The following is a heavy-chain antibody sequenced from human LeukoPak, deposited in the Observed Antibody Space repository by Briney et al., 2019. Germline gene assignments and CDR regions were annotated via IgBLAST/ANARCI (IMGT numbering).Heavy chain of an antibody. Sequence: GRSLRLSCAASGFTFSSYSMNWVRRAPGKGLEWVSSISSSSSYIYYADSVKGRFTISRDNAKNSLYLQMNSLRAEDTAVYYCARGRIAVAGGDYWGQGTLVTVSS. J-gene: IGHJ4*02. CDR2: ISSSSSYI. V-gene: IGHV3-21*01. CDR3: ARGRIAVAGGDY. D-gene: IGHD6-19*01. CDR1: GFTFSSYS.